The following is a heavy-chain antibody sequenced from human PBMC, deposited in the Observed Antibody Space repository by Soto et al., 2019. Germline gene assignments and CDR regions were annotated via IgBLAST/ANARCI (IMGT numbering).Heavy chain of an antibody. D-gene: IGHD3-22*01. V-gene: IGHV4-59*01. Sequence: ETLSLTCTVSGGSISSYYWSWIRQPPGKGLEWIGYMYYSGSTKYNPSLKSRVTISVDTSKNQFSLKLSSVTAADTAVYYCASGRGGYWFYWGQGTLVTVSS. CDR1: GGSISSYY. CDR2: MYYSGST. J-gene: IGHJ4*02. CDR3: ASGRGGYWFY.